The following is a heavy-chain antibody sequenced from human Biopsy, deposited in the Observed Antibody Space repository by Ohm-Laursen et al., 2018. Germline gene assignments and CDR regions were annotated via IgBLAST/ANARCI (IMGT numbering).Heavy chain of an antibody. Sequence: GTLSLTCTVSGGSISSSTTYYWAWLRQPPGKGMEWIASIYNTDTTFYNPSLNGVFTISVDTSTKQFPLKVSLATAADTALYFCARHPTGFWFDPWGHGTLVTVSS. J-gene: IGHJ5*02. CDR2: IYNTDTT. V-gene: IGHV4-39*01. CDR1: GGSISSSTTYY. CDR3: ARHPTGFWFDP.